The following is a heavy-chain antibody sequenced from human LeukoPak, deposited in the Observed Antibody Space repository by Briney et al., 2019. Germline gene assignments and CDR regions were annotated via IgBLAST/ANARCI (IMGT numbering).Heavy chain of an antibody. CDR1: GYTFTGYF. Sequence: ASVKVSCKASGYTFTGYFMHWVRQAPGQGLEWMGWINPNSGGTNYAQKFQGRVTMTRDTSISTAYMELSRLRSDDTAVYYCASSIVYCSSTSCYYNWGQGTLVSVSS. CDR3: ASSIVYCSSTSCYYN. CDR2: INPNSGGT. J-gene: IGHJ4*02. D-gene: IGHD2-2*01. V-gene: IGHV1-2*02.